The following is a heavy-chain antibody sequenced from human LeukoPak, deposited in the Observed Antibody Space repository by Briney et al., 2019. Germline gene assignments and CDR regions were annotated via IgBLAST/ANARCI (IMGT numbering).Heavy chain of an antibody. CDR3: ARLQDDFYGLDV. V-gene: IGHV5-10-1*01. CDR1: GYSFTSYW. J-gene: IGHJ6*01. Sequence: GESLRISCKGSGYSFTSYWISWVRQLPGKGLEWVGRIDPSDSYIYYSPSFQGHVTFSVDNSVNTAYLQWNNLKVSDTAMYYCARLQDDFYGLDVWGQGTTVTVSS. D-gene: IGHD2-15*01. CDR2: IDPSDSYI.